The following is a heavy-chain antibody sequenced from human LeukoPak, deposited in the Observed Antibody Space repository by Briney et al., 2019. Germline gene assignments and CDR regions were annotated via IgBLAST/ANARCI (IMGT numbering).Heavy chain of an antibody. CDR3: AREWFGELKGFDP. V-gene: IGHV4-30-4*01. CDR2: IYYTGTT. CDR1: GLTVSSNY. Sequence: LRLSCAASGLTVSSNYMSWIRQPPGKGLEWIGYIYYTGTTYYNPSLESRITISIDTSKNQFSLKLRSVTAADTAVYYCAREWFGELKGFDPWGQGTLVTVSS. D-gene: IGHD3-10*01. J-gene: IGHJ5*02.